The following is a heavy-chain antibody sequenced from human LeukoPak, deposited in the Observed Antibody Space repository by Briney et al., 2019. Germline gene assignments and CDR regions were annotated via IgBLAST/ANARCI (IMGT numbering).Heavy chain of an antibody. D-gene: IGHD1-1*01. V-gene: IGHV3-23*01. CDR2: ISDIGAST. CDR1: GFIFSNYA. Sequence: PGESLKISCAPSGFIFSNYAMSWVRQAPGKGLEWVSDISDIGASTNYVGSVKGRFTISRDNSKNMLYMQMNSLRAEDTALYYCARKGNGALDIWGQGTMVTVSS. CDR3: ARKGNGALDI. J-gene: IGHJ3*02.